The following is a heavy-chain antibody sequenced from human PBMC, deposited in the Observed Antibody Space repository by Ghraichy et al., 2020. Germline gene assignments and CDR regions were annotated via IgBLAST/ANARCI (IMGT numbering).Heavy chain of an antibody. D-gene: IGHD2-15*01. Sequence: GESLNISCAASGFTFSSYAMSWVRQAPGKGLEWVSAISGSGGSTYYADSVKGRFTISRDNSKNTLYLQMNSLRAEDTAVYYCAKLSSGGPGGYWGQGTLVTVSS. CDR2: ISGSGGST. V-gene: IGHV3-23*01. CDR3: AKLSSGGPGGY. J-gene: IGHJ4*02. CDR1: GFTFSSYA.